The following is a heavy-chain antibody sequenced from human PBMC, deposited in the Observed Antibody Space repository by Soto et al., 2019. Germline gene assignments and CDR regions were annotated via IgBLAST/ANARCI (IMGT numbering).Heavy chain of an antibody. CDR2: ISYDGSHK. Sequence: QVQLVESGGGVVQPGRSLRLSCAASGFTFSSYGMHWVRQAPGKGLEWVAIISYDGSHKYYADSVKGRFTISRDNSENTLYLQMNSVRAEDAALYYCARDLSVEQRRPPSDYWGQGTLVTVSS. CDR1: GFTFSSYG. V-gene: IGHV3-30*03. CDR3: ARDLSVEQRRPPSDY. J-gene: IGHJ4*02. D-gene: IGHD1-1*01.